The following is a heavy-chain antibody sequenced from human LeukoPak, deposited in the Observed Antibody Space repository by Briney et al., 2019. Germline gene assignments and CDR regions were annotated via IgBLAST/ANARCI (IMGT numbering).Heavy chain of an antibody. D-gene: IGHD6-6*01. CDR3: ARGGAARLHFQN. CDR2: IYHSGST. J-gene: IGHJ1*01. V-gene: IGHV4-59*01. CDR1: GGSISTYY. Sequence: SETLSLTYTVSGGSISTYYWNWIRQPPGKGLEWIGYIYHSGSTNYNPSLQSRVTISVDTSKNQFSLNLNSVTAADTAVYYCARGGAARLHFQNWGQGTLVTGSS.